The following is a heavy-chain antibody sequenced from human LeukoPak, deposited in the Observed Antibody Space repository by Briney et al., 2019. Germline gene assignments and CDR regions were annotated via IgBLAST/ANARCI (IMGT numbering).Heavy chain of an antibody. CDR1: GFTVSDNY. Sequence: GGFLRLSCAASGFTVSDNYMSWVRQAPGKGLEWVSVIYSGGSTYYADSVKGRFTISRDNSKSTLYLQMNSLRAEDTAVYYCARALSSRGWYYFDYWGQGTLVTVSS. CDR2: IYSGGST. V-gene: IGHV3-53*01. CDR3: ARALSSRGWYYFDY. D-gene: IGHD6-13*01. J-gene: IGHJ4*02.